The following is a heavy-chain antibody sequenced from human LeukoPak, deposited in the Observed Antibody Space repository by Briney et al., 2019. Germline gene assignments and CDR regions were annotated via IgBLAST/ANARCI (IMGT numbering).Heavy chain of an antibody. V-gene: IGHV4-38-2*01. CDR3: ARLSSGSYYVIDY. CDR1: GYSISSGYY. D-gene: IGHD1-26*01. Sequence: PSETLSLTCDVSGYSISSGYYWGWIRQPPGKGLEWIGSIYHSGSTYYNPSLKSRVTISVDTSENQFSLKLSSVTAADTAVYYCARLSSGSYYVIDYWGQGTLVTVSS. J-gene: IGHJ4*02. CDR2: IYHSGST.